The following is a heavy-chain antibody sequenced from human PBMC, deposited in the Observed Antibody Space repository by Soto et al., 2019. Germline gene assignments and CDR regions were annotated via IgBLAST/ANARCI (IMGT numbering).Heavy chain of an antibody. CDR1: GFTFSSYG. J-gene: IGHJ6*02. D-gene: IGHD3-16*01. V-gene: IGHV3-33*01. Sequence: GGSLRLSCAASGFTFSSYGMHWVRQAPGKGLEWVAVIWYDGSNKYYADSVKGRFTISRDNSKNTLCLQMNSLRAEDTAVYYCARLSRASFALDVWGQGTTVTVSS. CDR2: IWYDGSNK. CDR3: ARLSRASFALDV.